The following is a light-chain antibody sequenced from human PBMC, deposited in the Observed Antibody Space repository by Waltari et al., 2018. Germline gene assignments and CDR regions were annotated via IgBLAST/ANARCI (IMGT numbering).Light chain of an antibody. CDR3: QEFYSAAYT. J-gene: IGKJ2*01. CDR1: QGVFLSSNNKNY. Sequence: DIVMTLYPDSLAVSLGERATFDCKSSQGVFLSSNNKNYVAWYQQKAGQPPKLLIYWASTRESGCPDRFSGSGSGTDFTLTISSLQAEDVAVYYCQEFYSAAYTFGQGTKLEIK. V-gene: IGKV4-1*01. CDR2: WAS.